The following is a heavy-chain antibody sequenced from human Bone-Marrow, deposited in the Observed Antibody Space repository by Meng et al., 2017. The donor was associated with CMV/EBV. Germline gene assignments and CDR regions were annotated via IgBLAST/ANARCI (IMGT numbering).Heavy chain of an antibody. CDR3: ARENLRSLDV. CDR1: GFTVSSSY. V-gene: IGHV3-53*01. Sequence: SCAASGFTVSSSYLSWVRQAPGKGLEWVSVIYSGGSTYYADSVKGRFTISRDNSKNTLYLQMNSLRAEDTAVYYCARENLRSLDVWGQGTTVTVSS. D-gene: IGHD3-3*01. CDR2: IYSGGST. J-gene: IGHJ6*02.